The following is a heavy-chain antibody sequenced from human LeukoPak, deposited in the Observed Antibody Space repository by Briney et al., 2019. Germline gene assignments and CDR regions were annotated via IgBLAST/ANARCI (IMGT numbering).Heavy chain of an antibody. J-gene: IGHJ4*02. CDR1: GFTFGAYL. CDR3: ASNLRSTAYREFDY. Sequence: GGSLRLSCAASGFTFGAYLMPWVRQAPGRGLVWVSRINTDGGTTTYADSVKGRFTISRDNAKNTLYLQMNSLRAEDTAVYYCASNLRSTAYREFDYWGQGTLVTVSS. D-gene: IGHD2/OR15-2a*01. V-gene: IGHV3-74*01. CDR2: INTDGGTT.